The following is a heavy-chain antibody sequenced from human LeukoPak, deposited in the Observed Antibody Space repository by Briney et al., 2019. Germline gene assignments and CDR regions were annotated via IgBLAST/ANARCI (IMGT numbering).Heavy chain of an antibody. Sequence: GGSLRLSCAASGSTFSSSFMSWVRQTPGKGLEWVANIAQDGGEKNYVVSVEGRFTISRDNAKNSLYLEMNLLRAEDTAVYYCAREWNIQYSMGVDYWGQGTLVTVSS. CDR1: GSTFSSSF. V-gene: IGHV3-7*01. CDR2: IAQDGGEK. D-gene: IGHD3-3*01. CDR3: AREWNIQYSMGVDY. J-gene: IGHJ4*02.